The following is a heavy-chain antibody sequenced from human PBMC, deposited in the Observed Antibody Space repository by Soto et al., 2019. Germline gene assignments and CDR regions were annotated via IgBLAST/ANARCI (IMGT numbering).Heavy chain of an antibody. CDR2: IIPIFGTA. CDR3: AGRGCSSTSCYSWYFDL. J-gene: IGHJ2*01. V-gene: IGHV1-69*01. CDR1: GGTFSSYA. D-gene: IGHD2-2*02. Sequence: QVQLVQSGAEVKKPGSSVKVSCKASGGTFSSYAISWVRQAPGQGLEWMGGIIPIFGTANYAQKFQGRVTIPADDSTSTAYMELSRLRSEDTAVYYCAGRGCSSTSCYSWYFDLWGRGTLVTVSS.